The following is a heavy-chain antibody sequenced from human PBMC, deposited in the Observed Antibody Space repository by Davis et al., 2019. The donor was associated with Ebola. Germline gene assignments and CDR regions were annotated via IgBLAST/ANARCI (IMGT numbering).Heavy chain of an antibody. CDR1: GGAFSNYA. V-gene: IGHV1-69*13. Sequence: SVKVSCKTSGGAFSNYAINWVRQAPGQGLEWMGGIIPIFGTANYAQKFQGRVSFTADESTSTAYMEVTSLRSEDTAVYYCARSRSTIRGEGFRESLAFDIWGHGTMVTVSS. CDR2: IIPIFGTA. CDR3: ARSRSTIRGEGFRESLAFDI. D-gene: IGHD5-12*01. J-gene: IGHJ3*02.